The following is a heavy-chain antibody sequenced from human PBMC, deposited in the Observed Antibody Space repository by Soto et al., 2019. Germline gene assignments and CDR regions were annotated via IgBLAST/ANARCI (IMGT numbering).Heavy chain of an antibody. CDR1: GFTFSSYA. V-gene: IGHV3-23*01. Sequence: EVQLLESGGGLVQPGGSLRLSCAASGFTFSSYAMSWVRQAPGKGLEWVSGIVGSGASTYYADSVKGRFTISRDNSKNTLFLQMNSLRAEDTAVYYCAKDLQFSFWFGLYYFDYWGQGTPVTVSA. CDR3: AKDLQFSFWFGLYYFDY. J-gene: IGHJ4*02. D-gene: IGHD3-16*01. CDR2: IVGSGAST.